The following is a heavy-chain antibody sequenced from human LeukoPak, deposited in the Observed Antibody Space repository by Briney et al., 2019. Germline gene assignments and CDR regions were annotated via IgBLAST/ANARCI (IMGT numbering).Heavy chain of an antibody. J-gene: IGHJ3*01. V-gene: IGHV3-23*01. CDR3: ACRSEGFDV. CDR1: GFIFNKYA. D-gene: IGHD1-14*01. CDR2: ISGARAT. Sequence: GGSLRLSCVASGFIFNKYAMSWVRQAPGKGLEWVSAISGARATYYADSVRGRFTISRDNSKNTLFLQMNSLRAEDTALYYRACRSEGFDVWGQGTMVTVSS.